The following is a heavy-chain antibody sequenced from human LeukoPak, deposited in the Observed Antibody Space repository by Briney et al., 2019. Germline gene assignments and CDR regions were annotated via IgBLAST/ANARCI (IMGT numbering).Heavy chain of an antibody. Sequence: ASVKVSCKASGYTFTSYYMHWVRQAPGQGLEWMGIINPSGGSTSYAQKFQGRVTMTRDTSTSTVYMELSSLRSEDTAVYYCARGGGLRAFNYGSGKTLDYWGQGTLVTVSS. V-gene: IGHV1-46*01. CDR3: ARGGGLRAFNYGSGKTLDY. D-gene: IGHD3-10*01. J-gene: IGHJ4*02. CDR1: GYTFTSYY. CDR2: INPSGGST.